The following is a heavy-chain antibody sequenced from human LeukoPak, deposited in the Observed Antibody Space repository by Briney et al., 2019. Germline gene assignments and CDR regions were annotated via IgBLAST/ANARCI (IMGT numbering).Heavy chain of an antibody. CDR1: GGSISSSDYY. D-gene: IGHD6-6*01. V-gene: IGHV4-39*07. CDR2: IYYSGST. CDR3: AGAGESSIAAPQSFDY. J-gene: IGHJ4*02. Sequence: SETLSLTCTVSGGSISSSDYYWGWIRQPPGKGLEWIGSIYYSGSTYYNPSLKSRVTISVDTSKNQFSLKLSSVTAADTAVYYCAGAGESSIAAPQSFDYWGQGTLVTVSS.